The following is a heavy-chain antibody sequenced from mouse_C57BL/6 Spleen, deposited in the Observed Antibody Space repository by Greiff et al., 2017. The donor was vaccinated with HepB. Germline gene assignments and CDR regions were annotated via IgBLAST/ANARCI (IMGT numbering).Heavy chain of an antibody. Sequence: QVTLKESGAELARPGASVKMSCKASGYTFTSYTMHWVKQRPGQGLEWIGYINPSSGYTKYNQKFKDKATLTADKSSSTAYMQLSSLTSEDSAVYYCARSGYGNYAYFDYWGQGTTLTVSS. CDR3: ARSGYGNYAYFDY. J-gene: IGHJ2*01. CDR1: GYTFTSYT. V-gene: IGHV1-4*01. D-gene: IGHD2-1*01. CDR2: INPSSGYT.